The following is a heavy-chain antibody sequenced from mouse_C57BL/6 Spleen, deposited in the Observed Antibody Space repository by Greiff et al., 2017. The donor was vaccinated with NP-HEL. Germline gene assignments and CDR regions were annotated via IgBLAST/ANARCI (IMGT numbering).Heavy chain of an antibody. V-gene: IGHV5-9*01. Sequence: EVNLVESGGGLVKPGGSLKLSCAASGFTFSSYTMSWVRQTPEKRLEWVATISGGGGNTYYPDSVKGRFTISRDNAKNTLYLQMSSLRSEDTALYYCARQDCHWYFDVWGTGTTVTVSS. J-gene: IGHJ1*03. CDR1: GFTFSSYT. CDR2: ISGGGGNT. CDR3: ARQDCHWYFDV.